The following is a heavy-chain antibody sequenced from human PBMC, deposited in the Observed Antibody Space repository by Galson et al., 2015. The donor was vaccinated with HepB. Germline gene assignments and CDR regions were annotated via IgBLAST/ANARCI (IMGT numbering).Heavy chain of an antibody. V-gene: IGHV4-39*07. CDR3: ARDITELGVAWDI. J-gene: IGHJ3*02. D-gene: IGHD2-15*01. Sequence: SETLSLTCTVSGGSISSSSYYWGWIRQPPGKELEWIGSVYYNGITYYKPSLKSRVTISVATSKKQFSLKLRSVTAADTAVYYCARDITELGVAWDIWGRGTKVTVSS. CDR1: GGSISSSSYY. CDR2: VYYNGIT.